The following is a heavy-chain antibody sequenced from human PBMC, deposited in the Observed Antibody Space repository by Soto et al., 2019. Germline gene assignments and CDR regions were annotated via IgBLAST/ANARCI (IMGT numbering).Heavy chain of an antibody. Sequence: QLQLQESGPGLVKPSETLSLTCSVSGCSISSRRYYWGWIRQPPGKGLEWIGSMYNSGSTYCNPFLKSRVTMSVDRSKNQLSLKLRSVTAADTSVYYCAAPLYDSSGYYDFTFDYWGQGTLVTASS. D-gene: IGHD3-22*01. V-gene: IGHV4-39*01. CDR2: MYNSGST. CDR3: AAPLYDSSGYYDFTFDY. CDR1: GCSISSRRYY. J-gene: IGHJ4*02.